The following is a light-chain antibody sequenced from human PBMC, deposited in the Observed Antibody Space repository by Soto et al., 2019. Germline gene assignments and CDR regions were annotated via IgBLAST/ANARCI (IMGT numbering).Light chain of an antibody. Sequence: DIVMTQTPLSSSVTLGQPASISCRSSQSLVHSDGNTYLSWLQQRPGQPPRLLIYAISNRFFGVQDRFSGSGAGKDFTLKISRVEAEDVGDYYFMQATQSYTFGQGTKLEIK. CDR1: QSLVHSDGNTY. V-gene: IGKV2-24*01. CDR3: MQATQSYT. CDR2: AIS. J-gene: IGKJ2*01.